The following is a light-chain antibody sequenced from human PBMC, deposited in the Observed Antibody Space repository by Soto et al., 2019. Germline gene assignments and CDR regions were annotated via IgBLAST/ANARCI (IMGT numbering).Light chain of an antibody. CDR1: QSVSGW. J-gene: IGKJ1*01. CDR2: DAS. Sequence: DIKMTQSASTLSAYVGDTVTVTCRASQSVSGWLAWYQQKPGEAPKLLIYDASALPRGVPSRFSGSGSGTKFTLTIASLQPDDFATYYCQQYETFSGTFGPGTKVAIK. CDR3: QQYETFSGT. V-gene: IGKV1-5*01.